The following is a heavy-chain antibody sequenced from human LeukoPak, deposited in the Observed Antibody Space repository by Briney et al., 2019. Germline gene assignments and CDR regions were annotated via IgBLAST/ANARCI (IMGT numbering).Heavy chain of an antibody. J-gene: IGHJ4*02. CDR2: ITSSSSYI. CDR3: ARVPIAAAVDY. D-gene: IGHD6-13*01. V-gene: IGHV3-21*01. Sequence: PGGSLRLSCAASGFTFSSYAMNWVRQAPGKGLEWVSSITSSSSYIYYADSVKGRFTISRDNAKNSLYLQMNSLRAEDTAVYYCARVPIAAAVDYWGQGTLVTVSS. CDR1: GFTFSSYA.